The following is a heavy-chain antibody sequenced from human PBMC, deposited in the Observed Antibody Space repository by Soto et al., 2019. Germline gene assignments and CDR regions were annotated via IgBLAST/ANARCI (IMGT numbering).Heavy chain of an antibody. Sequence: QITLKESGPTLVKPTQTLTLTCTFSGFSLSTYGVGVGWIRQPPGKALEWLALIYWDDDKRYNPSLKNRLTITKDTSKNEVVLTMTTMDPVDTATYYCAHTMPISASSTRVFDYWGQGTLVTVSS. D-gene: IGHD2-2*01. CDR3: AHTMPISASSTRVFDY. J-gene: IGHJ4*02. V-gene: IGHV2-5*02. CDR1: GFSLSTYGVG. CDR2: IYWDDDK.